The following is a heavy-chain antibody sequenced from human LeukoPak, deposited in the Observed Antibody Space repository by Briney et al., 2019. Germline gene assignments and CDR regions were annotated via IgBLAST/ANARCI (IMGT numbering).Heavy chain of an antibody. D-gene: IGHD2-15*01. Sequence: GGSLRLSCAASGFTFSSSVMHWVRQGPGKGLEWVAVIWSDGSNEHYAETVKGRFTISRDNSKNTLYLQMSSLRVDDTAVYYCGRDGGNRWFDFWGQGTLVTVSS. CDR1: GFTFSSSV. J-gene: IGHJ4*02. CDR2: IWSDGSNE. CDR3: GRDGGNRWFDF. V-gene: IGHV3-33*01.